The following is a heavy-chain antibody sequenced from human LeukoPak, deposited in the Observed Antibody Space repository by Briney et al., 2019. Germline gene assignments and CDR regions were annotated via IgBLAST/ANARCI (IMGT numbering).Heavy chain of an antibody. Sequence: ASVKVSRKASGGTFSSYAISWVRQAPGQGLEWMGGIIPIFGTANYAQKFQGRVTITADESTSTAYMELSSLRSEDTAVYYCASHPRGYGDYEGSFDYWGQGTLVTVSS. CDR2: IIPIFGTA. J-gene: IGHJ4*02. CDR1: GGTFSSYA. CDR3: ASHPRGYGDYEGSFDY. V-gene: IGHV1-69*13. D-gene: IGHD4-17*01.